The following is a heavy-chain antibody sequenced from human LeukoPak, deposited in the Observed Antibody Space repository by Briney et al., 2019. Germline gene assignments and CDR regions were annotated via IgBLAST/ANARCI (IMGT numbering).Heavy chain of an antibody. V-gene: IGHV3-33*01. CDR3: ARDRGGGYYDY. J-gene: IGHJ4*02. CDR1: GLTYSSYG. CDR2: IWYVGCNN. Sequence: GRSLRLSCAPSGLTYSSYGMHWVSPAPGKGREWLAVIWYVGCNNYYAQSVEGRFTLSRVNSKHTLYIKTNLLSAHDPAVYYWARDRGGGYYDYWGQGTLVTVSS. D-gene: IGHD3-16*01.